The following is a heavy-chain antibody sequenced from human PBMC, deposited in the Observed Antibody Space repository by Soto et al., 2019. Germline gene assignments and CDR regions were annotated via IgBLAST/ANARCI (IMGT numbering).Heavy chain of an antibody. CDR1: GASISGCY. D-gene: IGHD1-1*01. Sequence: SETLSLTCTVSGASISGCYWSWIRKSAGKGLEWLGRIYATGTTDYNPSLKSRVMMSVDTSKKQFSLKLRSVTAADTAVYYCVRDGTKTLRDWFDPWGQGISVTVSS. CDR3: VRDGTKTLRDWFDP. V-gene: IGHV4-4*07. J-gene: IGHJ5*02. CDR2: IYATGTT.